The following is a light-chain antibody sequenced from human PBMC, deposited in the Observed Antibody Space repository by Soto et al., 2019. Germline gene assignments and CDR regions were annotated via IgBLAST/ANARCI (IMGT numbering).Light chain of an antibody. J-gene: IGLJ1*01. Sequence: QSVLTQPASVSGSPGQSITISCPGTSSDVGGYDSVSWYQQHPGKAPKVMIYEVSNRPSGVSNRFSGSKYGNTASLTISGLQAEDEADYYCSSYTSSYTLVFGAGTKVTV. V-gene: IGLV2-14*01. CDR2: EVS. CDR1: SSDVGGYDS. CDR3: SSYTSSYTLV.